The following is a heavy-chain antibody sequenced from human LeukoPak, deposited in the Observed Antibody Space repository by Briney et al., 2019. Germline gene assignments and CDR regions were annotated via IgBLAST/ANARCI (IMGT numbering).Heavy chain of an antibody. D-gene: IGHD3-3*01. J-gene: IGHJ4*02. CDR1: GFTFSSYA. CDR3: AKATPNDFWSGYIASFDY. CDR2: ISGSGGST. V-gene: IGHV3-23*01. Sequence: PGGSLRLSCAASGFTFSSYAMSWVGQAPGKGLEWVSAISGSGGSTYYADSVKGRFTISRDNSKNTLYLQMNSLRAEDTAVYYCAKATPNDFWSGYIASFDYWGQGTLVTGSS.